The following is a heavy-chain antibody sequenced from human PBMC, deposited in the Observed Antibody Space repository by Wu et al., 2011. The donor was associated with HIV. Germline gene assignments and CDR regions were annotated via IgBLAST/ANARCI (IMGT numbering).Heavy chain of an antibody. D-gene: IGHD6-13*01. V-gene: IGHV1-69*01. CDR1: RHLSSYA. CDR3: ARGRQQLVRAPFDY. Sequence: VQLVQSGAGVKKPGSSVKVSCKALRHLSSYAINWVRQAPGQGLEWMGGIIPIFGTANYAQKFQGRVTITTDESTSTAYMELSSLRSEDTAVYYCARGRQQLVRAPFDYWGQGTLVTVSS. CDR2: IIPIFGTA. J-gene: IGHJ4*02.